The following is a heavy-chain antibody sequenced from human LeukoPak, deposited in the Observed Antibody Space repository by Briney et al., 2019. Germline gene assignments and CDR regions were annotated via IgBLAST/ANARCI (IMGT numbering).Heavy chain of an antibody. D-gene: IGHD3-3*01. V-gene: IGHV4-59*12. CDR1: GGSISSYY. Sequence: SETLSLTCTVSGGSISSYYWSWIRQPPGKGLEWIGYIYYSGSTNYNPSLKSRVTISVDTSKNQFSLKLSSVTAADTAVYYCARGTYDFWSGHRGGYYCMDVWGKGTTVTVSS. CDR3: ARGTYDFWSGHRGGYYCMDV. CDR2: IYYSGST. J-gene: IGHJ6*03.